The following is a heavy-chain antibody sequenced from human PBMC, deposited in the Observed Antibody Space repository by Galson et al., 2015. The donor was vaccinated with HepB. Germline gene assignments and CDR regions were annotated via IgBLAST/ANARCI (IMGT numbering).Heavy chain of an antibody. D-gene: IGHD6-13*01. V-gene: IGHV3-23*01. Sequence: SLRLSCAASGFTFSSYGMHWVRQAPGKGLEWVSAISGSGGSTYYADSVKGRFTISRDNSKNTLYLQMNSLRAEDTAVYYCAKDLGGLIAAAGVDYWGQGTLVTVSS. CDR2: ISGSGGST. CDR1: GFTFSSYG. CDR3: AKDLGGLIAAAGVDY. J-gene: IGHJ4*02.